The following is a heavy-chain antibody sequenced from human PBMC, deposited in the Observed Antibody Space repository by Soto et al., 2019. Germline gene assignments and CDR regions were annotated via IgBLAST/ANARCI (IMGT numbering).Heavy chain of an antibody. CDR3: ARRHVRDFDY. J-gene: IGHJ4*02. CDR1: GFTFSSYA. Sequence: QVQLVESGGGVVQPGRSLRLSCAASGFTFSSYAMHWVRQAPGKGLEWVAVISYDGSNKYYADSVKGRFTISRDNSKNTLYLQMNSLRAEDTAVYYGARRHVRDFDYWGQGTLVTVSS. D-gene: IGHD3-16*01. V-gene: IGHV3-30-3*01. CDR2: ISYDGSNK.